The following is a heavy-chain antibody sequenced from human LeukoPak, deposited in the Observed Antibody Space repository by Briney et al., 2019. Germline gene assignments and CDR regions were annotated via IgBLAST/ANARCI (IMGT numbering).Heavy chain of an antibody. CDR1: GGSISSYY. Sequence: PSETLSLSCTVSGGSISSYYWSWIRQPPGKGLEWIGYIYGSGSTKYNPPPQSRVTISAATSKTQTSLKRSSVTAADTAVYYCARGARAGYNLKPFYNRGQGTLVTVSS. CDR3: ARGARAGYNLKPFYN. D-gene: IGHD5-24*01. J-gene: IGHJ4*02. V-gene: IGHV4-59*08. CDR2: IYGSGST.